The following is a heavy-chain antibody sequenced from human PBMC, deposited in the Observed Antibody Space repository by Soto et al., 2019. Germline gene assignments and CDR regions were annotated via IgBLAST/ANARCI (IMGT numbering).Heavy chain of an antibody. Sequence: GESLKISCKGSGYSFAGYWITWVRQMPGKGLEWMGRIDPSDSQTYYSPSFRGHVTISADKSISTAYLQWSSLKASDTAMYYCARITGDVGYCSGGSCYEGKNWFDPWGQGTLVTVSS. V-gene: IGHV5-10-1*01. J-gene: IGHJ5*02. CDR2: IDPSDSQT. D-gene: IGHD2-15*01. CDR3: ARITGDVGYCSGGSCYEGKNWFDP. CDR1: GYSFAGYW.